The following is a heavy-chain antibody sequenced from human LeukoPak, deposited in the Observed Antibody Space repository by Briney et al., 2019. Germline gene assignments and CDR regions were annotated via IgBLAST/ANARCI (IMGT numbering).Heavy chain of an antibody. CDR3: ARDLPMTSKGSPDY. CDR2: INPSGGIT. J-gene: IGHJ4*02. V-gene: IGHV1-46*01. Sequence: APLKASSTASGYTVTRYEMEWVRQAPGQGLEWMGIINPSGGITSYAQKFQGRVTMTRDMSTSTVYMELSSLRSEDTAVYYCARDLPMTSKGSPDYWGQGTLVTVSS. D-gene: IGHD3-22*01. CDR1: GYTVTRYE.